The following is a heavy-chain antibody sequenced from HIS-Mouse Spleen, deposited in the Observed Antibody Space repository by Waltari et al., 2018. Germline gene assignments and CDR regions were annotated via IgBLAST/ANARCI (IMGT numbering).Heavy chain of an antibody. Sequence: QLQLQESGPGLVKPSETLSLTCTVSGGSISSSSYYWGWIRQPPGKGLEGIGSIYYSGSTYYNPSLKSRVTISVDTSKNQFSLKRSSVTAADTAVYYCAREIPYSSSWYDWYFDLWGRGTLVTVSS. D-gene: IGHD6-13*01. CDR1: GGSISSSSYY. CDR3: AREIPYSSSWYDWYFDL. V-gene: IGHV4-39*07. J-gene: IGHJ2*01. CDR2: IYYSGST.